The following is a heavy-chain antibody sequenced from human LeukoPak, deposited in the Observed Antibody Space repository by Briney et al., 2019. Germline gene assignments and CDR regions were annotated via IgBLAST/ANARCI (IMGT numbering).Heavy chain of an antibody. J-gene: IGHJ4*02. CDR2: IKQDGSEK. D-gene: IGHD1-1*01. Sequence: PGGSLRLSCAASGFTFSSYWMSWVRQAPGKGLEWAANIKQDGSEKYYVDSVKGRFTISRDNAKNSLYLQMNSQRAEDTAVYYCARDLLEPYFDYWGQGTLVTVSS. V-gene: IGHV3-7*01. CDR1: GFTFSSYW. CDR3: ARDLLEPYFDY.